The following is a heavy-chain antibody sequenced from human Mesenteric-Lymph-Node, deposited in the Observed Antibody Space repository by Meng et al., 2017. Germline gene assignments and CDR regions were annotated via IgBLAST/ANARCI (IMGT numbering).Heavy chain of an antibody. CDR2: INPNSGGT. D-gene: IGHD1-26*01. J-gene: IGHJ4*02. CDR3: ASIRYSGSYGADY. V-gene: IGHV1-2*06. CDR1: GYTFTAYY. Sequence: ASVKVSCKASGYTFTAYYMHYVRQAPGQGLEWMGRINPNSGGTNYAQKFQGRVTMTRDTSISTAYMELSRLRSDDTAVYYCASIRYSGSYGADYWGQGTLVTVSS.